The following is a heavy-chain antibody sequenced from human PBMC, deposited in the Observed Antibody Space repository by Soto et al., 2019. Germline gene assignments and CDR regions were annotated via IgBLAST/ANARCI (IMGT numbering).Heavy chain of an antibody. J-gene: IGHJ4*02. V-gene: IGHV3-30*18. Sequence: GGSLRLSCAASGFTFSSYAMSWVRQAPGKGLEWVAIISYDGSNTYYADSVKGRFTISRDNSKNTLYLQMNSLRAEDTSVYYCAKEGGLSGSYYISSSYYFDYWGQGTLVTRLL. CDR3: AKEGGLSGSYYISSSYYFDY. CDR2: ISYDGSNT. CDR1: GFTFSSYA. D-gene: IGHD1-26*01.